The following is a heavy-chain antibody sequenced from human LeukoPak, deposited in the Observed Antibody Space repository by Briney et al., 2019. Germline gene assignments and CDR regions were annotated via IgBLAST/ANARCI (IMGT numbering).Heavy chain of an antibody. J-gene: IGHJ3*02. CDR3: AKDMMAMIVVAPGAFDI. CDR1: GFTFSTYS. D-gene: IGHD3-22*01. CDR2: ISTRSTYI. Sequence: GGSLRLSCAASGFTFSTYSMNWVRQAPGKGLEWVSCISTRSTYIYYADSVKGRFTISRDNSKNTLYLQMNSLRAEDTAVYYCAKDMMAMIVVAPGAFDIWGQGTMVTVSS. V-gene: IGHV3-21*01.